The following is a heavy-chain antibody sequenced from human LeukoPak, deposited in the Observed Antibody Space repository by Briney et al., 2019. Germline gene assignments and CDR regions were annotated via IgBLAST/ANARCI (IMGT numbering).Heavy chain of an antibody. CDR2: IYYSGST. J-gene: IGHJ3*02. CDR3: ARDLYYDSSGYPLGAFDI. V-gene: IGHV4-59*01. CDR1: GGSISSYY. D-gene: IGHD3-22*01. Sequence: SETLSLTCTVSGGSISSYYWSWIRQPPGKGLEWIGYIYYSGSTNYNPSLTSRVTISVDTSKNQFSLKLSSVTAADTAVYYCARDLYYDSSGYPLGAFDIWGRGKMDPVSS.